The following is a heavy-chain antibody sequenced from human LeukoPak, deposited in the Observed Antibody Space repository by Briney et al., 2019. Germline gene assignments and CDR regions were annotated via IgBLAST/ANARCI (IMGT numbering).Heavy chain of an antibody. V-gene: IGHV3-74*03. Sequence: GGSLRLSCAASGFTFSSHWMHWVRQAPGKGLVWVSRINSDGSSTKYADSVKGRLTISRDNAKNTLYLQINSLRAEDTAVYYCARDLEVQEYYYYGMDVWGQGTTVTVS. CDR2: INSDGSST. CDR1: GFTFSSHW. CDR3: ARDLEVQEYYYYGMDV. J-gene: IGHJ6*02.